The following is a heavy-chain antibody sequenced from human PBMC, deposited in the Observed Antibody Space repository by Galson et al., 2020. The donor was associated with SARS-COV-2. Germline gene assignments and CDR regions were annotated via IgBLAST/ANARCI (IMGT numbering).Heavy chain of an antibody. CDR3: ARVREPSTFYFDY. CDR2: IYKSGTT. V-gene: IGHV4-38-2*02. J-gene: IGHJ4*01. Sequence: SETLSLTCTVSGGSISSTYYWGWIRQPPGKGLEWIGSIYKSGTTNYNPSLKSRVTMSVDTSKNQFSMRLNSVTVADTAVYYCARVREPSTFYFDYWGHGTLVTVSS. D-gene: IGHD1-26*01. CDR1: GGSISSTYY.